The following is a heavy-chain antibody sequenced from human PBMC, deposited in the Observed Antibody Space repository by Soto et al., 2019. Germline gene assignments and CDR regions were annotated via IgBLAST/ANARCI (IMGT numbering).Heavy chain of an antibody. CDR3: ARNISNFRYYHYAMAV. V-gene: IGHV5-51*01. J-gene: IGHJ6*02. D-gene: IGHD4-4*01. Sequence: GESLKISCKGSGYTFTDYWIGWVRQLPGKGLEWMGIIYPGDSDTRYSPSFQGHVTITVDKSTSTAYLQWNTLKASDTAMYYCARNISNFRYYHYAMAVWGQGTTVTVS. CDR2: IYPGDSDT. CDR1: GYTFTDYW.